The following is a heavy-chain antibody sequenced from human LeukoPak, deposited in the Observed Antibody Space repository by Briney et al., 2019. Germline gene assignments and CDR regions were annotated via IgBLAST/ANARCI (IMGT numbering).Heavy chain of an antibody. CDR3: AGQIAAAADHTPLDY. Sequence: SVKVSCKASGGTFSSYAISWVRQAPGQGLEWMGGIIPIFGTANYAQKFQGRVTITADKSTSTAHMELSSLRSEDTAVYYCAGQIAAAADHTPLDYWGQGTLVTVSS. CDR1: GGTFSSYA. V-gene: IGHV1-69*06. J-gene: IGHJ4*02. CDR2: IIPIFGTA. D-gene: IGHD6-13*01.